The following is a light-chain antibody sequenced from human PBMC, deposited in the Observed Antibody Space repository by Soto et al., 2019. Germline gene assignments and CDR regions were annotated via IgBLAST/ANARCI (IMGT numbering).Light chain of an antibody. Sequence: DIQMTQSPSSLSASVVYRFTITCLASQSISSYLNWYQQKPWKAPKVLIYGASSLQSGVPPRFRGSGSGTDFTLTISSLQPEDFATYYCQQSYSTPWTFGQGTKVDIK. J-gene: IGKJ1*01. V-gene: IGKV1-39*01. CDR2: GAS. CDR3: QQSYSTPWT. CDR1: QSISSY.